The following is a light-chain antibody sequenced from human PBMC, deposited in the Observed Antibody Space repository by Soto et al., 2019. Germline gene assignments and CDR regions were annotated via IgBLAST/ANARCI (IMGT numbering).Light chain of an antibody. CDR1: QSISSW. CDR3: QQYNNYPYT. V-gene: IGKV1-5*01. J-gene: IGKJ2*01. Sequence: DIQMTQSPSTLSASVGDRVTITCRASQSISSWLAWYQQKPGKAPKLLIYDASSLESGVPSRFSGSESGREFLLTISCLQPDDFATYYCQQYNNYPYTFGQGTKLEIK. CDR2: DAS.